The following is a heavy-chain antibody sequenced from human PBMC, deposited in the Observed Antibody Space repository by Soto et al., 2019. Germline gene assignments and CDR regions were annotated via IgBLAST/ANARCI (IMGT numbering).Heavy chain of an antibody. CDR3: ATTQAALLYYFDY. D-gene: IGHD6-25*01. CDR1: GSFFISGGFY. CDR2: IYYSGST. V-gene: IGHV4-31*01. J-gene: IGHJ4*02. Sequence: PSETQSLTGTVAGSFFISGGFYWNRIRQNPGKGLEWIGFIYYSGSTYYSPSVKSLVTISVDTSKNQFSLKLSSVTAAYTAVYYCATTQAALLYYFDYWGQGTLVTVSS.